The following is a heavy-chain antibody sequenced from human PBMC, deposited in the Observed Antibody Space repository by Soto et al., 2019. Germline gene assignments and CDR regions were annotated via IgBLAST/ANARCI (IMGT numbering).Heavy chain of an antibody. CDR3: AGGCGGGIAARLGWYFDL. Sequence: EVQLVESGGGLVQPGGSLRLSCAASGFTFSIYWMHWVRQVPGKGLLWVSRINSDGSTTNYADSVKGRFTISRDNAKNTVYRQVHSLRAEDTAVCYCAGGCGGGIAARLGWYFDLWGRGTLVTVSS. CDR2: INSDGSTT. J-gene: IGHJ2*01. D-gene: IGHD6-6*01. CDR1: GFTFSIYW. V-gene: IGHV3-74*01.